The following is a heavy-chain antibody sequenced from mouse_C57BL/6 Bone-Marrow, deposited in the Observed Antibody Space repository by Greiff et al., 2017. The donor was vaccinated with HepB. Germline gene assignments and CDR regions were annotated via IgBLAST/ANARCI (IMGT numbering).Heavy chain of an antibody. V-gene: IGHV7-3*01. D-gene: IGHD1-1*01. Sequence: DVHLVESGGGLVQPGGSLSLSCAASGFTFTDYYMSWVRQPPGKALEWLGFIRNKANGYTTEYSASVKGRFTISRDNSQSILYLQMNALRAEDSATYYCARYKVLRFDYWGQGTTLTVSS. CDR1: GFTFTDYY. J-gene: IGHJ2*01. CDR3: ARYKVLRFDY. CDR2: IRNKANGYTT.